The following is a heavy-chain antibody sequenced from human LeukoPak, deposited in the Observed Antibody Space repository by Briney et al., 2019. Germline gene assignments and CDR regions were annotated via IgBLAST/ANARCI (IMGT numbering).Heavy chain of an antibody. CDR1: GFTFSDYY. J-gene: IGHJ4*02. D-gene: IGHD5-18*01. Sequence: PGGSLRLSCAASGFTFSDYYMSWIRQAPGKGLEWVSYISSSGSTIYYADSVKGRFTISRDNAKNSLYLQMNSLRAEDTAVYYCARSTGLQLWYQYYFDYWGQGTLVTVSS. V-gene: IGHV3-11*04. CDR2: ISSSGSTI. CDR3: ARSTGLQLWYQYYFDY.